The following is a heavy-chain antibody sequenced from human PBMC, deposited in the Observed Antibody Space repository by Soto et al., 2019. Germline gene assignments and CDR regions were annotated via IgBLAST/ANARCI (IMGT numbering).Heavy chain of an antibody. V-gene: IGHV4-61*01. D-gene: IGHD6-19*01. Sequence: QVQLQESGPGLVKPSETLSLTCTVSGGSVSSGSYYWSWIRQPPGKGLEWIGYIYYSGSTHYNPSLKSRVTISVDTSKNQLSLKRSSVTAADTAMYYCARMIVAGTSHVYLAYWGQGTLVTVSS. CDR2: IYYSGST. CDR3: ARMIVAGTSHVYLAY. J-gene: IGHJ4*02. CDR1: GGSVSSGSYY.